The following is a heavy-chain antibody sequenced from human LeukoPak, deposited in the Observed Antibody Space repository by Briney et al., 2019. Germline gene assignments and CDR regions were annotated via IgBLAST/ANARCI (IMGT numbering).Heavy chain of an antibody. D-gene: IGHD3-10*01. J-gene: IGHJ4*02. CDR2: CRNKANSYTT. V-gene: IGHV3-72*01. CDR1: GFTFSDHY. Sequence: GGSLRLSCAASGFTFSDHYMDWVRQAPGRGLEWVGRCRNKANSYTTEYAASVEGRFTISRDDSKNSLYLQMSSLKAEDTAVYYCAGEAGSYGPVVYWGQGTLVTVSS. CDR3: AGEAGSYGPVVY.